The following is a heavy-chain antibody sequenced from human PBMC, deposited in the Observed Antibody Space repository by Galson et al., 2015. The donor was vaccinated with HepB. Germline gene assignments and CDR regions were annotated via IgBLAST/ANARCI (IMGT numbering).Heavy chain of an antibody. CDR3: ARDQGIFGVVIIFDY. D-gene: IGHD3-3*01. V-gene: IGHV3-30*03. J-gene: IGHJ4*02. Sequence: SLRLSCAASGFTFDDFGMHWVRQAPGKGLEWVAVISHDGSNKYYADSVKGRFTISRDNSKNTLYLQMNSLRAEDTAVYYCARDQGIFGVVIIFDYWGQGTLVTVSS. CDR1: GFTFDDFG. CDR2: ISHDGSNK.